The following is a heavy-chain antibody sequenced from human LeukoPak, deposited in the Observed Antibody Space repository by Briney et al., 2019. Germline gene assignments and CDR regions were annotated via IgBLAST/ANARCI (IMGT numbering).Heavy chain of an antibody. Sequence: GGSLRPSCAASEFTFSSYAMSWVRQAPGKGLEWVSAISGSGGSTYYADSVKGRFTISRDNAKNTLYLQMNSLRAEDTAVYYCVRSAFLTTEFYFDYWGHGTLVTVSS. D-gene: IGHD4-11*01. CDR1: EFTFSSYA. V-gene: IGHV3-23*01. J-gene: IGHJ4*01. CDR2: ISGSGGST. CDR3: VRSAFLTTEFYFDY.